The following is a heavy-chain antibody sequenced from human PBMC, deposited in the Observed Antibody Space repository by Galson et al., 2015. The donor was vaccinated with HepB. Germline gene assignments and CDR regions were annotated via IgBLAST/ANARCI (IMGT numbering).Heavy chain of an antibody. J-gene: IGHJ5*02. CDR2: INAGNGNT. Sequence: SVKVSCKASGYTFTSYAMHWVRQAPGQRLEWMGWINAGNGNTKYSQKFQGRVTITRDTSASTAYMELSSLRSEDTAVYYCARGLRMTFWSGYYLGNWFDPWGQGTLVTVSS. CDR3: ARGLRMTFWSGYYLGNWFDP. V-gene: IGHV1-3*01. CDR1: GYTFTSYA. D-gene: IGHD3-3*01.